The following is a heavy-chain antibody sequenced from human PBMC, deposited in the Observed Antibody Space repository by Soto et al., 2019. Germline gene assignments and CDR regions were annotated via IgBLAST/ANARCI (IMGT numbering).Heavy chain of an antibody. CDR2: ITTDKGKT. CDR1: GYTFTSYG. J-gene: IGHJ4*02. V-gene: IGHV1-18*01. CDR3: ATRSPAFDY. Sequence: ASVKVSCKASGYTFTSYGISWVRQAPGQGLEWMGWITTDKGKTTYAQKFQGRVTMTTDISTSTAYMELRSLRSDDTAVYYCATRSPAFDYWGQGTLVTVSS.